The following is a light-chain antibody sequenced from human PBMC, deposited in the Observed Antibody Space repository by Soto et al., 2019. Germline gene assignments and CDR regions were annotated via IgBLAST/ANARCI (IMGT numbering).Light chain of an antibody. J-gene: IGKJ1*01. Sequence: EILLTQSPGTLSLSPGERVTLSCRASQSIRTSYFAWYQQKPGQAPRLLIFGACSRATGIPDMFSGSGCGTDFTLTISRLEPEDFASYYCQPYGSSRTFGQGSKVEFK. V-gene: IGKV3-20*01. CDR1: QSIRTSY. CDR2: GAC. CDR3: QPYGSSRT.